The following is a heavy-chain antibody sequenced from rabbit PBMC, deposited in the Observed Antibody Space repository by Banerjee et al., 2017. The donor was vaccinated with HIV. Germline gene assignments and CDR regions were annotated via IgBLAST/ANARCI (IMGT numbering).Heavy chain of an antibody. D-gene: IGHD6-1*01. J-gene: IGHJ4*01. CDR1: GFSFSDKYV. CDR3: VRDAGYALYGYVDLNL. V-gene: IGHV1S45*01. CDR2: INTSSGNT. Sequence: QQQLEESGGDLVKPGRSLTLTCTASGFSFSDKYVMCWVRQAPGKGLEWIGCINTSSGNTVYASWAKGRFTISKTSSTTVTLQMTSLTAADTATYFCVRDAGYALYGYVDLNLWGQGTLVTVS.